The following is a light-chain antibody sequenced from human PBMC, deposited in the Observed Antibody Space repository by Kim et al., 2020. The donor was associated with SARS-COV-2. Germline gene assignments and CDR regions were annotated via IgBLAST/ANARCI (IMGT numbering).Light chain of an antibody. V-gene: IGKV1-39*01. J-gene: IGKJ5*01. CDR3: QQSSSTPIT. Sequence: AAVGERVTITCRASETISRDLHWYQQRPGKAPKLLIYSASSLQSGVPSRFSGSGSGTDFSLTITSLQPEDFATYFCQQSSSTPITFGQGTRLEIK. CDR2: SAS. CDR1: ETISRD.